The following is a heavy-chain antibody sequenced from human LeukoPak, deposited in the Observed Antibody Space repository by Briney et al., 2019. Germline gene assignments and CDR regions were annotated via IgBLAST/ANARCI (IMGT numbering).Heavy chain of an antibody. CDR2: VNPSGGST. CDR3: ARDFTAVDCSGGSCYSGSMADDY. Sequence: ASVKVSCKASGYTFTSYYTHWVRQAPGQGLEWMGIVNPSGGSTSYAQKFQGRVTMTRDTSTSTAYMELSSLRSEDTAVYYCARDFTAVDCSGGSCYSGSMADDYWGQGTLVTVSS. CDR1: GYTFTSYY. V-gene: IGHV1-46*01. D-gene: IGHD2-15*01. J-gene: IGHJ4*02.